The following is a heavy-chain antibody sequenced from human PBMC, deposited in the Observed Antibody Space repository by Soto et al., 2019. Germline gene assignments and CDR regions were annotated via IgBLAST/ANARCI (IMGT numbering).Heavy chain of an antibody. J-gene: IGHJ6*02. CDR2: MSWSRESV. Sequence: SLRLSCAAFGLIFVDSAMHWVLLAPGKGLEWVSGMSWSRESVGYADSVKGRFTISRDSAKNSLYLQMNSLRAEDTALYYCAKASGLNPYYYYGMDVWGQGTTVTVSS. CDR3: AKASGLNPYYYYGMDV. CDR1: GLIFVDSA. D-gene: IGHD3-10*01. V-gene: IGHV3-9*01.